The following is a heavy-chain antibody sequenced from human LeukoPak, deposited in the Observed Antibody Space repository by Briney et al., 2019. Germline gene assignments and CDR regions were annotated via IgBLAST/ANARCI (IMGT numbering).Heavy chain of an antibody. Sequence: GSLRLSCAASGFTFSIHNMDWVRQAPGKGLEWISYINSGGDATHYADSVKGRFTISRDDAKNSLYMQMNSLRAEDTAMYYCAPSVAGHFDPWGQGTLVIVSS. CDR1: GFTFSIHN. CDR2: INSGGDAT. D-gene: IGHD6-19*01. V-gene: IGHV3-48*04. J-gene: IGHJ5*02. CDR3: APSVAGHFDP.